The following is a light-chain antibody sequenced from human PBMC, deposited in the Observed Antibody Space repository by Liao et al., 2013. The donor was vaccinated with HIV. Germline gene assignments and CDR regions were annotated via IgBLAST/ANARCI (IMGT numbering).Light chain of an antibody. CDR3: QTWDNTIVV. V-gene: IGLV3-1*01. Sequence: SYDLTQPPSVSVSPGQTASIICSGHKLGDKYVSWYQQKPGQSPVLVIYQDMNRPSGIPERFSGSNSGNTATLTISETQAMDEADYYCQTWDNTIVVFGGGTKVTVL. CDR1: KLGDKY. CDR2: QDM. J-gene: IGLJ2*01.